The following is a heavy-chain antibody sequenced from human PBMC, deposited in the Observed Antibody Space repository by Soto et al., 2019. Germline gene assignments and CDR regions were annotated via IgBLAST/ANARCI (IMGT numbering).Heavy chain of an antibody. D-gene: IGHD4-17*01. CDR2: IHPGDSDT. V-gene: IGHV5-51*01. J-gene: IGHJ6*02. Sequence: RGESLKISCVGSGFSFSRYTVGWVRQVPGKGLEWMGVIHPGDSDTRYSPSFQGQVTISADKSISTAYLQWSSLKASDTAMYYCTLSFGDSYYYYYRMDVWGQGTKVTGSS. CDR3: TLSFGDSYYYYYRMDV. CDR1: GFSFSRYT.